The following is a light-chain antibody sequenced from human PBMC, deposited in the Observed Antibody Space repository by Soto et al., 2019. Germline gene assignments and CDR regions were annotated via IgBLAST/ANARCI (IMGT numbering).Light chain of an antibody. CDR3: HAWDSSTVV. J-gene: IGLJ2*01. V-gene: IGLV3-1*01. CDR2: QDT. CDR1: KLGNKY. Sequence: SYELTQPPSVSVTPGQTASITCSGHKLGNKYACWYQQKPGQSPVLVIYQDTKRPSGIPERFSGSNSGNTATLTTRGTQAMDEADYFCHAWDSSTVVFGGGTKLTVL.